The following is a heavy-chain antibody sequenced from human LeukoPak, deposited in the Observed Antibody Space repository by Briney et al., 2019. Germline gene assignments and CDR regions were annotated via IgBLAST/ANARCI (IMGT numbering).Heavy chain of an antibody. D-gene: IGHD3-3*01. Sequence: GGSLRLSCEASGFTFDDYAMHWVRQAPGKGLEWVSGISWNSGSIGYADSVKGRFTISRDNSKNTLYLQMNSLRAEDTAVYYCAKGPPITIFGVVITPFDYWGQGTLVTVSS. CDR1: GFTFDDYA. CDR2: ISWNSGSI. V-gene: IGHV3-9*01. J-gene: IGHJ4*02. CDR3: AKGPPITIFGVVITPFDY.